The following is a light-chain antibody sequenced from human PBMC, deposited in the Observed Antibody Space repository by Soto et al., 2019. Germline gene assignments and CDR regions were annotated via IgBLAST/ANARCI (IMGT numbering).Light chain of an antibody. V-gene: IGKV3-15*01. Sequence: EIVMTQSPATLSVSPGERATLSCRASQTVTGALAWYQQKPGQAPRLLLYGASTRATGVPDRFSGSGSWTDFTLTIRSLQSEDFAGYYCQQYNDWPPYTFGQGTNVEIK. CDR2: GAS. CDR1: QTVTGA. J-gene: IGKJ2*01. CDR3: QQYNDWPPYT.